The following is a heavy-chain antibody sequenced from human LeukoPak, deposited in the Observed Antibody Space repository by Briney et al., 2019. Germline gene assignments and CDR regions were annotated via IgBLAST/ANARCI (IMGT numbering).Heavy chain of an antibody. D-gene: IGHD3-22*01. V-gene: IGHV3-21*01. CDR3: ARESSGYFY. Sequence: GGYLRLYCAASGFNFSSYSMNWVRQAPGKGLEWVSSLSSSSSFRYYADSVKGRFTISRDNAKNSLYLQMNSLRAEDTAVYYCARESSGYFYWGQGTLVTVSS. J-gene: IGHJ4*02. CDR1: GFNFSSYS. CDR2: LSSSSSFR.